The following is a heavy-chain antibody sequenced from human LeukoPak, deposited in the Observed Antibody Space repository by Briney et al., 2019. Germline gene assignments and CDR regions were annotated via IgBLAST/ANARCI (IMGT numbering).Heavy chain of an antibody. CDR3: ARDQGFGSGSYPNYYYYYYMDV. V-gene: IGHV3-48*04. J-gene: IGHJ6*03. D-gene: IGHD3-10*01. Sequence: PGGSLRLSCAASGFTFSSYSMNWVRQAPGKGLEWVSYISSSSSTIYYADSVKGRFTISRDNAKNSLYLQMNSLRAEDTAVYYCARDQGFGSGSYPNYYYYYYMDVWGKGTTVTISS. CDR2: ISSSSSTI. CDR1: GFTFSSYS.